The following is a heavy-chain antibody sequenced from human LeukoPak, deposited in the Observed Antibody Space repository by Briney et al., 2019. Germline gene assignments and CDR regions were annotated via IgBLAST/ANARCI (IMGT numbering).Heavy chain of an antibody. CDR3: ARSSPAMVRGVNDAFDI. D-gene: IGHD3-10*01. V-gene: IGHV4-59*01. J-gene: IGHJ3*02. CDR2: VYYSGST. Sequence: PSETLSLTCTVSGGSISSYYWSWIRQPPAKGQEWIGYVYYSGSTNYNPSLKSRVTISVDTSKNQFSLKLSSVTAADTAVYYCARSSPAMVRGVNDAFDIWGQGTMVTVSS. CDR1: GGSISSYY.